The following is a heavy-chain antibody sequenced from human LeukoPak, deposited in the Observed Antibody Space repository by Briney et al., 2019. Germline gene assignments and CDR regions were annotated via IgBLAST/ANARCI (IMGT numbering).Heavy chain of an antibody. D-gene: IGHD2-2*01. CDR2: IYYSGST. Sequence: PSETLSLTCTVSGGSISSSNYYWGWIHQPPGKGLEWIGSIYYSGSTYYNPSLKSRVTISVDTSKKQFSLRLSSVTAADTAVYYCARSYCSSTSCYAVGAFDIWGQGTLVTVSS. CDR1: GGSISSSNYY. V-gene: IGHV4-39*01. CDR3: ARSYCSSTSCYAVGAFDI. J-gene: IGHJ3*02.